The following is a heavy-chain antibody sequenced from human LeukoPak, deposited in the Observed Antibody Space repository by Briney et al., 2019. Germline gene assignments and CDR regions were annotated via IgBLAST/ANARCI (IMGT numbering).Heavy chain of an antibody. CDR3: ARLTKGRYIDYIFDY. CDR1: GGSVSNTLHY. J-gene: IGHJ4*02. V-gene: IGHV4-39*01. D-gene: IGHD3-9*01. Sequence: SETLSLTCSVSGGSVSNTLHYWGWIRQPPGKGLEWIGNINYIGSSAYNPSLRSRVTVSVDTSKSQFSLKMRSVTAADTAVYYCARLTKGRYIDYIFDYWGQGSLVTVSS. CDR2: INYIGSS.